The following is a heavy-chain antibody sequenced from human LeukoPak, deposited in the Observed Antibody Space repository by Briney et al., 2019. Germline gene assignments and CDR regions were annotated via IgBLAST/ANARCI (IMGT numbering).Heavy chain of an antibody. CDR2: MYHSGST. Sequence: PSETLSLTCSVSGYSISSGYYWGWIRQPPGKGLEWIGSMYHSGSTYYNPSLKSRVTMSADTSKNQFSLKLSSVTAADTAVYYFARVLDYYGSGTRDFDYWGQGTLVTVSS. CDR1: GYSISSGYY. CDR3: ARVLDYYGSGTRDFDY. J-gene: IGHJ4*02. V-gene: IGHV4-38-2*02. D-gene: IGHD3-10*01.